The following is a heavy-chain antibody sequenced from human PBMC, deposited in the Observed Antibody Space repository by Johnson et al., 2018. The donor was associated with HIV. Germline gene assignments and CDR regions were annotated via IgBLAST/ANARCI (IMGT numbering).Heavy chain of an antibody. CDR2: IWYDGSNK. CDR1: GFTFSSYG. D-gene: IGHD3-22*01. Sequence: QVQLVESGGGVVQPGRSLRLSCAASGFTFSSYGMHWVRQAPGKGLEWVAVIWYDGSNKYYADSVKGRFTISRDNSKKTLDLQMNSLRTEEKAVYYCAKETRDSRSAFDIWGQGTLVTVSS. V-gene: IGHV3-33*06. J-gene: IGHJ3*02. CDR3: AKETRDSRSAFDI.